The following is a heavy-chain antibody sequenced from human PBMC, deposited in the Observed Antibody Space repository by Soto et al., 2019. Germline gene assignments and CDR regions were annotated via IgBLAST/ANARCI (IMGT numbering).Heavy chain of an antibody. J-gene: IGHJ3*02. V-gene: IGHV3-23*01. D-gene: IGHD3-9*01. CDR3: AKFETPSNRDILTGYFLNHDAFDI. CDR2: ISGSGGST. Sequence: GGSLRLSCAASGFTFSSYAMSWVRQAPGKGLEWVSAISGSGGSTYYADSVKGRFTISRDNSKNTLYLQMNSLRAEDTAVYYCAKFETPSNRDILTGYFLNHDAFDIWGQGTMVTVSS. CDR1: GFTFSSYA.